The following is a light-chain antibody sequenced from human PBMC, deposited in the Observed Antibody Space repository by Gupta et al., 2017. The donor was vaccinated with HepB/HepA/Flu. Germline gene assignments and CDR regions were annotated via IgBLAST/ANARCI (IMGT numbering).Light chain of an antibody. Sequence: QPVVTQTSYASASLGSSVKLPCTLSSAYRSYIIAWHQLQPGKAPRYLMKLESSGNYNKGSGVPDRFSGSSSGADRYLTISNLQSEDEADYYCETWDISTQVFGGGTKLTVL. CDR3: ETWDISTQV. CDR1: SAYRSYI. CDR2: LESSGNY. J-gene: IGLJ3*02. V-gene: IGLV4-60*03.